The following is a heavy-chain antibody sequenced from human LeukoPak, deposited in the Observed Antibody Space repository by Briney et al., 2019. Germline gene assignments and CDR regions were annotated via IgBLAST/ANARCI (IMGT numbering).Heavy chain of an antibody. CDR1: GASISSSY. J-gene: IGHJ4*02. CDR3: ARLTLNSGSYLFDY. Sequence: SETLSLTCTVSGASISSSYWTWVRQPPGKGLEWIGFINYSGSTNYNPSLKSRVTISVDTSKNQFSLKLSSVTAADTALYYCARLTLNSGSYLFDYWSQGILVTVSS. CDR2: INYSGST. D-gene: IGHD6-19*01. V-gene: IGHV4-59*08.